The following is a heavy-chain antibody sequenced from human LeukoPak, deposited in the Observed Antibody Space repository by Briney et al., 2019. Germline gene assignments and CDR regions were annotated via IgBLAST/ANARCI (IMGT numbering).Heavy chain of an antibody. CDR3: ANLRLGVTTVGTSNFDY. CDR2: IKQDGSER. Sequence: GGSLRLSCAASGFTFSSYWMSWVRQAPGKGLEWVANIKQDGSERYYVDSVKGRFTISRDNAKNSLYLQMNSLRAEDTAVYYCANLRLGVTTVGTSNFDYWGQGTLVTVSS. V-gene: IGHV3-7*03. D-gene: IGHD4-23*01. CDR1: GFTFSSYW. J-gene: IGHJ4*02.